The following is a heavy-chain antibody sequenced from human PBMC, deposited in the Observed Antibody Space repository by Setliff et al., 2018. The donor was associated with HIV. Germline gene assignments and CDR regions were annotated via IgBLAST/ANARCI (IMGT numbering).Heavy chain of an antibody. CDR3: ARNFGLSPSGKYYYYYGMDI. J-gene: IGHJ6*02. CDR1: GYTFTGHY. D-gene: IGHD3-10*01. CDR2: VNPNSGDA. Sequence: ASVKVSCKASGYTFTGHYLHWVRQAPGQGLEWLGWVNPNSGDAIYAQNFQGRVTMTRDTSINAAYMELRGLRSDDTVVYYCARNFGLSPSGKYYYYYGMDIWGQGTTVTVSS. V-gene: IGHV1-2*02.